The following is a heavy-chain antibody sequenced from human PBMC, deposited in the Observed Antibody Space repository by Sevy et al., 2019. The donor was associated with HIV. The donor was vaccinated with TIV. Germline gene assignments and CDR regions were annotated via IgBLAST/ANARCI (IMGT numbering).Heavy chain of an antibody. CDR2: ISSSSSYT. CDR1: GFTFSDYY. Sequence: GGSLRLSCAASGFTFSDYYMSWIRQAPGKGLEWVSYISSSSSYTNYADSVKGRFTISRDNAKNSLYLQMNSLRAEDTAVYYCAREGSITMRVPGSEDAFDIWGQGTMVTVSS. V-gene: IGHV3-11*06. CDR3: AREGSITMRVPGSEDAFDI. D-gene: IGHD3-22*01. J-gene: IGHJ3*02.